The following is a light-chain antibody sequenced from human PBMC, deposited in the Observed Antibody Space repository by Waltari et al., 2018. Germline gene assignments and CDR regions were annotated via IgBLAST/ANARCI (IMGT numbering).Light chain of an antibody. Sequence: QSVLTQPPSVSGAPGQRVTISCAGSNSTLGAGSDFHWYQPLPATAPKLLIYGNSNRPSGVPDRFSGSKSGTSASLAITGLQADDEADYYCQSYDSSHWVFGGGTKLTVL. CDR2: GNS. CDR1: NSTLGAGSD. J-gene: IGLJ3*02. V-gene: IGLV1-40*01. CDR3: QSYDSSHWV.